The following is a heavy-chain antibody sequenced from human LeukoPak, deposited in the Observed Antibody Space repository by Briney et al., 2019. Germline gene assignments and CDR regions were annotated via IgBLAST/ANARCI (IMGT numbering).Heavy chain of an antibody. CDR2: ISSSSSTI. CDR1: GFTFSSYS. D-gene: IGHD3-3*01. CDR3: ARAEYYDFRSGYYQPHYYYYGMDV. Sequence: GGSLRPSCAASGFTFSSYSMNWVRQAPGKGLEWVSYISSSSSTIYYADSVKGRFTISRDNAKNSLYLQMNSLRAEDTAVYYCARAEYYDFRSGYYQPHYYYYGMDVWGQGTTVTVSS. V-gene: IGHV3-48*01. J-gene: IGHJ6*02.